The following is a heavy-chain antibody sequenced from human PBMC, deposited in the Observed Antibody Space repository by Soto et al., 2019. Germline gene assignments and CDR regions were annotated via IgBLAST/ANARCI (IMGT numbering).Heavy chain of an antibody. V-gene: IGHV3-11*01. CDR2: ISSSGILI. J-gene: IGHJ4*02. CDR3: ARGEDEYTSSSVGY. Sequence: PGWSLRLACASSVFTFIDYYMSWIRQAPGKGLEWVSYISSSGILIYYADSVKGRFTISRDNAKNSLYLQMNSLRAEDTAVYYCARGEDEYTSSSVGYWGQGTLVTVSS. D-gene: IGHD6-6*01. CDR1: VFTFIDYY.